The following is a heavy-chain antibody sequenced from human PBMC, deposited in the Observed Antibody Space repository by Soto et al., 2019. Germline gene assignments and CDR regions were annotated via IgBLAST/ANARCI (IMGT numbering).Heavy chain of an antibody. CDR2: IYPGDSDT. CDR1: GYSFTIYW. J-gene: IGHJ4*02. D-gene: IGHD6-6*01. Sequence: LGESLKISCKGSGYSFTIYWIAWVRQMPGKGLEWMGMIYPGDSDTRYSPSFQGQVTISADKSITTAYLQWSSLSASDTAMYYCARSYSSSSYFDYWGQGALVTVSS. V-gene: IGHV5-51*01. CDR3: ARSYSSSSYFDY.